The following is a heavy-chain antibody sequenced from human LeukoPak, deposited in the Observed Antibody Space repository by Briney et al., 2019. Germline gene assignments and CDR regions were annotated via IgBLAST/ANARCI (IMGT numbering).Heavy chain of an antibody. CDR3: AKDAPNDYGDYGDFQH. CDR2: ISGSGGST. CDR1: GFTFSSYS. Sequence: GGSLRLSCAASGFTFSSYSMNWVRQAPGKGLEWVSAISGSGGSTYYADSVKGRFTISRDNSKNTLYLQMNSLRAEDTAVYYCAKDAPNDYGDYGDFQHWGQGTLVTVSS. J-gene: IGHJ1*01. D-gene: IGHD4-17*01. V-gene: IGHV3-23*01.